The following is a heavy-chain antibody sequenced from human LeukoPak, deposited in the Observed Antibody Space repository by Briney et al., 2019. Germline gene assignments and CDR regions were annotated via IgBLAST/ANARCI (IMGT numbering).Heavy chain of an antibody. Sequence: PGGSLRLSCAASGFTFSSYSMNWVRQAPGKGLEWVSSISSSSSYIYYADSVKGRFTISRDNSKNTLYLQMNSLRAEDTAVYYCAKGPAVVPAALPDYWGQGTLVTVSS. CDR2: ISSSSSYI. CDR1: GFTFSSYS. D-gene: IGHD2-2*01. V-gene: IGHV3-21*04. J-gene: IGHJ4*02. CDR3: AKGPAVVPAALPDY.